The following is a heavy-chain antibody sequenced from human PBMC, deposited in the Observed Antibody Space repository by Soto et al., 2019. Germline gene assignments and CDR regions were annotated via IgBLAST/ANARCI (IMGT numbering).Heavy chain of an antibody. CDR3: AKDVQWLVPDFDY. J-gene: IGHJ4*02. CDR2: ISYDGSNK. D-gene: IGHD6-19*01. CDR1: GFTFSSYG. Sequence: ESGGGVVPPGRSLRLSCAASGFTFSSYGMHWVRQAPGKGLEWVAVISYDGSNKYYADSVKGRFTISRDNSKNTLYLQMNSLRAEDTAGYYCAKDVQWLVPDFDYWGQGTLVTVSS. V-gene: IGHV3-30*18.